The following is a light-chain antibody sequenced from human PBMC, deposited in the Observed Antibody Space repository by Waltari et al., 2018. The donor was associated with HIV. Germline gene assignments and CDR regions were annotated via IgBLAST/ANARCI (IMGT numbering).Light chain of an antibody. J-gene: IGLJ3*02. Sequence: QSALTQPASVSGSPGQSITVPCPGTSSDVGGYNFVSWYQPHPGNAPKLIIFDVFKRPAGVSERFSGSRSGNTASLTVSGLQAEDEADYYCCSYAGSRTWVFGGGTALTVL. CDR3: CSYAGSRTWV. CDR1: SSDVGGYNF. CDR2: DVF. V-gene: IGLV2-23*02.